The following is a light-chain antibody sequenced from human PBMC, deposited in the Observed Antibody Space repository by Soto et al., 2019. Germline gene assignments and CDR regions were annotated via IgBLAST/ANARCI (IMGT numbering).Light chain of an antibody. CDR1: SSDVGGYKY. CDR3: SSYTSSSTEV. J-gene: IGLJ3*02. V-gene: IGLV2-14*01. Sequence: QSALTQPASVSGSPGQSITISCTGTSSDVGGYKYVSWYQQYPGKAPKVIIYEVSNRPSGVSHRFSGSKSGNTASLTISGLQAEDEADYYCSSYTSSSTEVFGGGTKVTVL. CDR2: EVS.